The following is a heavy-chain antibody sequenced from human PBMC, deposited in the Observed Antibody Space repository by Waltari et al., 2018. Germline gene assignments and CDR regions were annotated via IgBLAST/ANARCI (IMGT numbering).Heavy chain of an antibody. Sequence: QVQLQESGPGLVKPSQTLSLTCTVSGGSINSGTYYWSWIRQSPGKGLEWIGYIYHRGETYYNPSLKSRITISVDTSRSQFSLKLASVTAADSAMYYCARSTVTTDDYYYYYMDVWGKGTTVTISS. CDR1: GGSINSGTYY. CDR2: IYHRGET. D-gene: IGHD4-17*01. J-gene: IGHJ6*03. V-gene: IGHV4-30-4*01. CDR3: ARSTVTTDDYYYYYMDV.